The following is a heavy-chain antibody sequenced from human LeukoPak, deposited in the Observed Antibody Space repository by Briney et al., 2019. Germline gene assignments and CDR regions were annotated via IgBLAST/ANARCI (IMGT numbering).Heavy chain of an antibody. CDR1: GGSISSYY. CDR3: ARFSSSWYYFDY. Sequence: SETLSLTCTVSGGSISSYYWSWIRQPPGKGLEWIGYIYYSGSTNYNPSLKSRVTISVDTSKNQFSLKLSSVTAADTAVYYCARFSSSWYYFDYWGQGTLVTVSS. CDR2: IYYSGST. J-gene: IGHJ4*02. V-gene: IGHV4-59*01. D-gene: IGHD6-13*01.